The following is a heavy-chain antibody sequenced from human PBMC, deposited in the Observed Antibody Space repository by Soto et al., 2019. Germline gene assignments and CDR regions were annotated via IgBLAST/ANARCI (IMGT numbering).Heavy chain of an antibody. D-gene: IGHD1-26*01. CDR3: ARVDPRGSYYV. V-gene: IGHV1-3*01. CDR1: GYTFTSYA. J-gene: IGHJ4*02. CDR2: INAGNGNT. Sequence: ASAKLSSKASGYTFTSYAMHRVRQAPGQRLEWMGWINAGNGNTKYSQKFQGRVTITRDTSASTAYMELRSLRSEDTAVYYCARVDPRGSYYVWGQGTLVTVSS.